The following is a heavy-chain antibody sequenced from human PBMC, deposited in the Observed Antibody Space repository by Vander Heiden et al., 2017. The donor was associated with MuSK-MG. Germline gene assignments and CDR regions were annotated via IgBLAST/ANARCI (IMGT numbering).Heavy chain of an antibody. CDR1: GGTFSSDA. J-gene: IGHJ4*02. Sequence: QVQLVQSGAEVKKPGSSVKVCCKASGGTFSSDAVSWGRQAPGQGLEWMGGIIPIFSTANYAQKFQGRVTITADESTSTAYMELSSLRSEDTAVYYCARGGYYDSSGYPDYWGQGTLVTVSS. CDR3: ARGGYYDSSGYPDY. V-gene: IGHV1-69*01. CDR2: IIPIFSTA. D-gene: IGHD3-22*01.